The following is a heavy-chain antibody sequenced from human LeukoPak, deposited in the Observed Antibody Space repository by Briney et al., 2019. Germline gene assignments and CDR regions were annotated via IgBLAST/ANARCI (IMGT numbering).Heavy chain of an antibody. CDR1: GFTFDDYA. CDR2: ISWDGGST. Sequence: PGGSLRLSCAASGFTFDDYAMHWVREAPGKGLEWVSLISWDGGSTYYAESVKGGFTISRDNSKNSLYLQMNSLRAEDTALYYCAKDKVQYCGGDCYSPFDYWGQGTLVTVSS. V-gene: IGHV3-43D*03. CDR3: AKDKVQYCGGDCYSPFDY. J-gene: IGHJ4*02. D-gene: IGHD2-21*02.